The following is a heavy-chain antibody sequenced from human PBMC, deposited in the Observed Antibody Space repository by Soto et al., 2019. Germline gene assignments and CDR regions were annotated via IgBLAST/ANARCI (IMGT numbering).Heavy chain of an antibody. CDR3: ARDRDWGSPNDAFDI. Sequence: GVSLRLSCAASGFTFDDYGMSWVRQAPGKGLEWVSGINWNGGSTGYADSVKGRFTISRDNAKNSLYLQMNSLRAEDTALYHCARDRDWGSPNDAFDIWGQGTMVTVSS. CDR1: GFTFDDYG. J-gene: IGHJ3*02. D-gene: IGHD7-27*01. V-gene: IGHV3-20*01. CDR2: INWNGGST.